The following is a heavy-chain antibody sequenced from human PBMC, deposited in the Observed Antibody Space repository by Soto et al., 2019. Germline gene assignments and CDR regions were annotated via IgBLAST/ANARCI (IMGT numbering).Heavy chain of an antibody. Sequence: SVKVSCKASGGTFSSYAISWVRQAPGQGLEWMGGIIPIFGTANYAQKFQGRVTITADESTSTAYMELSSLRSEDTAVYYCARDRDGYNWSDAFDIWGQGTMVTVSS. J-gene: IGHJ3*02. CDR2: IIPIFGTA. CDR3: ARDRDGYNWSDAFDI. D-gene: IGHD5-12*01. V-gene: IGHV1-69*13. CDR1: GGTFSSYA.